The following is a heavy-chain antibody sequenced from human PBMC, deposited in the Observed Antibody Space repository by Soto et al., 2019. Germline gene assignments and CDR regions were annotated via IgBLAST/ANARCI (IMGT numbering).Heavy chain of an antibody. CDR3: ATSRSSLVYWFDP. CDR2: VFYSGST. D-gene: IGHD3-9*01. V-gene: IGHV4-39*01. J-gene: IGHJ5*02. Sequence: PSETLSLTCTVSGGSISSSSYYWGWIRQPPGKGLEWIGSVFYSGSTYYSPSLKSRITISVDTSKNQFSLKLSSVTAADTAVYYCATSRSSLVYWFDPWGQGTLVTVSS. CDR1: GGSISSSSYY.